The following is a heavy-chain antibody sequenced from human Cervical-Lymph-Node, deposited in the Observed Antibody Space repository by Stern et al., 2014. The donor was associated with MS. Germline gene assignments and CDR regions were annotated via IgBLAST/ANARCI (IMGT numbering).Heavy chain of an antibody. CDR2: TIPKFGIT. V-gene: IGHV1-69*09. J-gene: IGHJ4*02. D-gene: IGHD1-26*01. CDR3: AREWEL. Sequence: QVQLVQSGAEVKKPGSSVKISCKASGGTFSEFVFTWVRQAPGEGLEWMGRTIPKFGITNYAQKFQGRLTITADNSTSTTYLELSSLRFDDTAVYSWAREWELWGRGTLAPVSS. CDR1: GGTFSEFV.